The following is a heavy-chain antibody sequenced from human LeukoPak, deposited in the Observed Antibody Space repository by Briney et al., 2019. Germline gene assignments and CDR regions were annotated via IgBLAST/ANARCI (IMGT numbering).Heavy chain of an antibody. V-gene: IGHV4-59*01. J-gene: IGHJ4*02. CDR3: ARGERQPPFDY. CDR1: GGSISSYY. CDR2: IYYSGST. D-gene: IGHD1-26*01. Sequence: SETLSLTCAVSGGSISSYYWSWIRQPPGKGLEWIGYIYYSGSTNYNPSLKSRVTISVDTSKNQFSLKLSSVTAADTAVYYCARGERQPPFDYWGQGTLVTVSS.